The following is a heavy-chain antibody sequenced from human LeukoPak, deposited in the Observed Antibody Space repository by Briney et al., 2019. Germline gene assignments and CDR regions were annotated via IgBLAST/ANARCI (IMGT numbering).Heavy chain of an antibody. J-gene: IGHJ6*03. D-gene: IGHD2-21*02. Sequence: SVKVSCKASGGTFSSYAISWVRQAPGQGLEWMGRIIPILGIANYAQKFQGRVTITADKSTSTAYMELSSLRSEDTAVYYCARDRRGDDYYYYYMDVWGKGTTVTVSS. V-gene: IGHV1-69*04. CDR2: IIPILGIA. CDR3: ARDRRGDDYYYYYMDV. CDR1: GGTFSSYA.